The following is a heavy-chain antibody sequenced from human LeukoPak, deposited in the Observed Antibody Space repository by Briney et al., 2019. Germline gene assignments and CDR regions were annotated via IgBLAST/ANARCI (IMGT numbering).Heavy chain of an antibody. CDR3: AKGEYYYDSSGYSAYFDY. J-gene: IGHJ4*02. CDR2: ISGSGGST. D-gene: IGHD3-22*01. CDR1: GFTFSSYA. V-gene: IGHV3-23*01. Sequence: GGSLRLSCAASGFTFSSYAMSWVRQAPGKGLEWVSAISGSGGSTYYADSVKGRFTISRDNSKNTLYLQMNSLRAEDTAVYYCAKGEYYYDSSGYSAYFDYWGQGTLVTVSP.